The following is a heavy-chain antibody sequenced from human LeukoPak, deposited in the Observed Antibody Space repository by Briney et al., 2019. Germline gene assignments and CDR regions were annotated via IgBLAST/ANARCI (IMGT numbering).Heavy chain of an antibody. D-gene: IGHD2-2*01. V-gene: IGHV4-59*01. CDR3: ARGATRLSYFDS. CDR2: IYYSGST. CDR1: GGSIRTYY. Sequence: SETLSLTCTVYGGSIRTYYWSWIRQPPGKGLEWIGYIYYSGSTNYNPSLKSRVTISVDTSKNQFSLKLSSVTAADTAVYYCARGATRLSYFDSRGQGTLVTVSS. J-gene: IGHJ4*02.